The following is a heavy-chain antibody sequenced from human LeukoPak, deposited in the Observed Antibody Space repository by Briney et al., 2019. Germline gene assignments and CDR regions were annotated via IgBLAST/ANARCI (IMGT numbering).Heavy chain of an antibody. D-gene: IGHD4-17*01. Sequence: SETLSLTCTVSGGSISTTTYYWGWIRQPPGKGLEWIGSAYSSGRTYYHPSLKSRVTISVGTSKKQFSLKLSSVTAADTAVYYCARLLVGDYGDYAPNWGQGTLVTVSS. CDR2: AYSSGRT. CDR3: ARLLVGDYGDYAPN. J-gene: IGHJ4*02. V-gene: IGHV4-39*01. CDR1: GGSISTTTYY.